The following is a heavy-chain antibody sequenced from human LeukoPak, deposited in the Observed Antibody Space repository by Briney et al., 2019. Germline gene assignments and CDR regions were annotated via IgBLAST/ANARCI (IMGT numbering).Heavy chain of an antibody. Sequence: GASVKVSCKASGYTFTSYAITLVRQATGQWLQLKGWMNPNSGNTGYAQKFQGRVTMTRNTSISTAYMELSSLRSEDTAVYYCARGHPRYYYGMDVWGQGTTVTVSS. CDR1: GYTFTSYA. J-gene: IGHJ6*02. CDR2: MNPNSGNT. CDR3: ARGHPRYYYGMDV. V-gene: IGHV1-8*01.